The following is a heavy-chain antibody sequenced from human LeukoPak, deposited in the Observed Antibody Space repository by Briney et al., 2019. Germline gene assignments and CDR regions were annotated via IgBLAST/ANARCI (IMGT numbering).Heavy chain of an antibody. CDR3: ARDPHSSGWQNWFDP. D-gene: IGHD6-25*01. J-gene: IGHJ5*02. CDR1: GDSISSYY. CDR2: IFYSGTT. V-gene: IGHV4-59*01. Sequence: SETLSLTCTVSGDSISSYYWSWIRQPPGKGLEWIGYIFYSGTTNYNPSLKSRVTISVDTSKNQSSLKLSSVTAADTAVYYCARDPHSSGWQNWFDPWGQGTLVTVSS.